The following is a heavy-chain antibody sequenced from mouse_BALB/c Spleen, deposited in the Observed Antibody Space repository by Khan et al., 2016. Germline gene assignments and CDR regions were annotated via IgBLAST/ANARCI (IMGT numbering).Heavy chain of an antibody. D-gene: IGHD1-1*01. Sequence: EVQLQESGPDLVKPSQSLSLTCTVTGYSISSGYSWHWIRQFPGNKLEWMAYIHYSGSTNYNPSLKSRISITRDTSKNQFFLQLISVTTEDTATYYCTRGDFYGSGYWGQGTTLTVSS. CDR3: TRGDFYGSGY. J-gene: IGHJ2*01. CDR2: IHYSGST. V-gene: IGHV3-1*02. CDR1: GYSISSGYS.